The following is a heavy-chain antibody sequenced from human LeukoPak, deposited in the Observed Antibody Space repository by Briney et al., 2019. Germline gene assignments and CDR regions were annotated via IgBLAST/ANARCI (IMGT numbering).Heavy chain of an antibody. V-gene: IGHV4-39*07. CDR3: ARDIWLGPTAYFDY. CDR1: GGSISSSSYY. CDR2: IYYSGST. J-gene: IGHJ4*02. D-gene: IGHD3-22*01. Sequence: PSETLSLTCTVSGGSISSSSYYWGWIRQPPGKGLEWIGSIYYSGSTYYNPSLKSRVTISVDTSKNQFSLKLSSVTAADTAVYYCARDIWLGPTAYFDYWGQGTLVTVSS.